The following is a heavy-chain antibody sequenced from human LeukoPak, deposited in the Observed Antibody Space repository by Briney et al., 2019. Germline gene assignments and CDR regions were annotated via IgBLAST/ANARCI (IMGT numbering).Heavy chain of an antibody. D-gene: IGHD3-3*01. Sequence: GGSLRLSCAASGFTFSSYEMNWVRQAPGKGLEWVSYISSSGSTIYYADSVRGRFTISRDNAKNSLYLQMNSLIAEDTAVYYSLVGRSGYYREWFDPWGQGTLVTVSS. J-gene: IGHJ5*02. V-gene: IGHV3-48*03. CDR2: ISSSGSTI. CDR1: GFTFSSYE. CDR3: LVGRSGYYREWFDP.